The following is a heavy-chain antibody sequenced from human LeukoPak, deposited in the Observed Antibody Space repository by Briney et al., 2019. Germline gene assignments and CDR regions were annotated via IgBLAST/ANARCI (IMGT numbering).Heavy chain of an antibody. CDR1: GGSISSSSYY. CDR2: IYYSGST. V-gene: IGHV4-39*07. J-gene: IGHJ2*01. Sequence: SETLSLTCTVSGGSISSSSYYWGWIRQPPGKGLEWIGSIYYSGSTYYNPSLKSRVTISVDTSKNQFSLKLSSVTAADTAVYYCARDLPITMIVVDPLGHFDLWGRGTLVTVSS. D-gene: IGHD3-22*01. CDR3: ARDLPITMIVVDPLGHFDL.